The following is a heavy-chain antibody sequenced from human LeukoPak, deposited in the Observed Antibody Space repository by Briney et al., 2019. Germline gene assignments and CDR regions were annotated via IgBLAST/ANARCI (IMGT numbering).Heavy chain of an antibody. CDR2: IYYSGST. Sequence: PSETLSLTCTVSGGSISSGGYYWSWIRQHPGQGLEWIGYIYYSGSTYYNPSLKSRVTISVNTSKNQFSLKLSSVTAADTAVYYSARDQLKGGPAWGQGTLVTVSS. CDR3: ARDQLKGGPA. V-gene: IGHV4-31*03. D-gene: IGHD2-2*01. J-gene: IGHJ5*02. CDR1: GGSISSGGYY.